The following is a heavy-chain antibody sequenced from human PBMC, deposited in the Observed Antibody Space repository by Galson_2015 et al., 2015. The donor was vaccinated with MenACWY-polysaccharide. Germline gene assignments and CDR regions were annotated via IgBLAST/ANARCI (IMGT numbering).Heavy chain of an antibody. CDR2: ISSNGGST. Sequence: SLRLSCAASGFTFSSYAMHWVRQAPGKGLEYVSAISSNGGSTYYANSVKGRFTISRDNSKNTLYLQMGSLRAEDMAVYYCARSIAVAGEGVYYYYHGMDVWGQGTTVTVSS. CDR3: ARSIAVAGEGVYYYYHGMDV. V-gene: IGHV3-64*01. CDR1: GFTFSSYA. J-gene: IGHJ6*02. D-gene: IGHD6-19*01.